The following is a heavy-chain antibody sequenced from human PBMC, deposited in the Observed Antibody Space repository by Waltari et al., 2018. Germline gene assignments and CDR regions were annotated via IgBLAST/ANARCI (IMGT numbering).Heavy chain of an antibody. CDR2: IYHSGST. CDR3: ARDKFYFDSSSYMDV. Sequence: QLQLQESGSGLVKPSQTLSLTCAVSGGSISSGGYSWSWIRQPPGKGLEWIGYIYHSGSTYSNPSLKSRVTISVDRSKNQFSLKLSSVTAADTAVYYCARDKFYFDSSSYMDVWGKGTTVTVSS. V-gene: IGHV4-30-2*01. CDR1: GGSISSGGYS. D-gene: IGHD3-9*01. J-gene: IGHJ6*03.